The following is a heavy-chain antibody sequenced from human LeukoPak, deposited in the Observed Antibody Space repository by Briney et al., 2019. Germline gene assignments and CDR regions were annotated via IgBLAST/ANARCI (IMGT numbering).Heavy chain of an antibody. J-gene: IGHJ4*02. V-gene: IGHV3-73*01. Sequence: PGGSLRLSCAASGFTFSCSAMHWVRQASGKGLEWVGRIRSKANSYATAYAASVKGRFTISRDDSKNTAYLLMNSLKTEDTAVYYCTTRWTPYSGSHYVDYWGQGTLVTVSS. CDR2: IRSKANSYAT. CDR1: GFTFSCSA. D-gene: IGHD1-26*01. CDR3: TTRWTPYSGSHYVDY.